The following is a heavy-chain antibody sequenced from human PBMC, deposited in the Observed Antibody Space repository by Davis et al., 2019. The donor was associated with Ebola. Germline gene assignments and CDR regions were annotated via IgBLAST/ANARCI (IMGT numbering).Heavy chain of an antibody. CDR1: GGSISSSNW. CDR3: ARVVGATTGWFDP. CDR2: IYHSGST. V-gene: IGHV4-4*02. Sequence: MPSETLSLTCAVSGGSISSSNWWSWVRQPPGKGLEWIGEIYHSGSTNYNSSLKSRVTISVDTSKNQFSLKLSSVTAADTAVYYCARVVGATTGWFDPWGQGTLVTVSS. J-gene: IGHJ5*02. D-gene: IGHD1-26*01.